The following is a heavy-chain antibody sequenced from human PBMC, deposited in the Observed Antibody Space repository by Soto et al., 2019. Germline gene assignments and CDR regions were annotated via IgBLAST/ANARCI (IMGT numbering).Heavy chain of an antibody. CDR1: GFTFSSNY. CDR3: ALHPRASGSYESDY. CDR2: IYSGGST. J-gene: IGHJ4*02. D-gene: IGHD1-26*01. V-gene: IGHV3-66*01. Sequence: PGGSLRLSCSASGFTFSSNYMSWVRQAPGKGLEWVSVIYSGGSTYYADSVKGRFTISRDNSKNTLYLQMNSLRAEDTAVYYCALHPRASGSYESDYWGQGTLVTVSS.